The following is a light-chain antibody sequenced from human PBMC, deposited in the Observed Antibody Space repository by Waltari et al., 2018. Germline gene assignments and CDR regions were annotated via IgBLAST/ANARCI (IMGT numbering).Light chain of an antibody. CDR2: WAS. Sequence: DIAMTQSPDSLAVSLGESAPINCKSSQSVLYSSNNKNYLAWYQQKPGQPPKLLIYWASTRESGVPDRFSGSGSGTDFTLTISSLQAEDVAVYYCQQYLSTPPTFGQGTKVEIK. CDR3: QQYLSTPPT. V-gene: IGKV4-1*01. J-gene: IGKJ1*01. CDR1: QSVLYSSNNKNY.